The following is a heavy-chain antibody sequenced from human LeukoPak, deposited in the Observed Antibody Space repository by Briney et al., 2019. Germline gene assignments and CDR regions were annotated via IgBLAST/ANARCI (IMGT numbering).Heavy chain of an antibody. D-gene: IGHD3-10*01. CDR3: AKGSDYYGSVTSKKTD. Sequence: GGSLRLSCSVSGFTFSNYAMHWVRQAPGKGLEWVSLISGGSGNIYYVDSVKGRFTISRDNSKNTLYVQMTSLRAEDTAIYYCAKGSDYYGSVTSKKTDWGQRTLVTVSS. V-gene: IGHV3-23*01. CDR1: GFTFSNYA. CDR2: ISGGSGNI. J-gene: IGHJ4*02.